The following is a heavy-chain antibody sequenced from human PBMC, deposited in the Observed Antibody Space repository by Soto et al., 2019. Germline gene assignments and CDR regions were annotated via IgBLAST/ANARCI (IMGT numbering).Heavy chain of an antibody. CDR2: VSHDGRNT. V-gene: IGHV3-30*03. CDR1: GFTFSDYA. D-gene: IGHD3-22*01. CDR3: ARGLYYYDSSGYYGN. J-gene: IGHJ4*02. Sequence: PGGSLRLSCAASGFTFSDYAMHWVRQAPGKGLEWVAVVSHDGRNTHYADSVKGRFTISRDNAKNSLYLQMNSLRAEDTAVYYCARGLYYYDSSGYYGNWGQGTLVTVSS.